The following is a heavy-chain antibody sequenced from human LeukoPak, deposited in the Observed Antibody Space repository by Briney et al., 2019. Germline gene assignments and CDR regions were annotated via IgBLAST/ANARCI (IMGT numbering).Heavy chain of an antibody. CDR1: GYTFTSYG. D-gene: IGHD6-19*01. CDR3: AIHYSSGWYHSFDY. CDR2: ISAYNGNT. V-gene: IGHV1-18*01. Sequence: ASVKVSCKASGYTFTSYGISWVRQAPGQGLEWMGWISAYNGNTNYAQKLQGRVTMTTDTSTSTAYMELRSLRSDDTAVYYCAIHYSSGWYHSFDYWGQGTLVTVSS. J-gene: IGHJ4*02.